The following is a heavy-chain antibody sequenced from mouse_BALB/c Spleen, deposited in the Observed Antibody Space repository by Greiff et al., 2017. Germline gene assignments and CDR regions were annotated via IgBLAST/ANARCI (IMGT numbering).Heavy chain of an antibody. V-gene: IGHV7-3*02. CDR3: ASYWYFDV. CDR1: GFTFTDYY. J-gene: IGHJ1*01. CDR2: IRNKANGYTT. Sequence: EVQVVESGGGLVQPGGSLRLSCATSGFTFTDYYMSWVRQPPGKALEWLGFIRNKANGYTTEYSASVKGRFTISRDNSQSILYLQMNTLRAEDSATYYCASYWYFDVWGAGTTVTVSS.